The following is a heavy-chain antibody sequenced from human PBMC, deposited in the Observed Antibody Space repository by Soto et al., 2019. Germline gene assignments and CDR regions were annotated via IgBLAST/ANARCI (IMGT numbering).Heavy chain of an antibody. CDR2: IIPILGIA. Sequence: QVQLVQSGAEVKKPGSSVKVSCKAAGGTFSSYTISWVRQAPGQGLEWMGRIIPILGIANYAQKFQGRVTITADKSTSTAYMELRSLRSEHTAVYYCARDLGLLGRDYWGQGTLVTVSS. CDR1: GGTFSSYT. D-gene: IGHD3-16*01. V-gene: IGHV1-69*08. CDR3: ARDLGLLGRDY. J-gene: IGHJ4*02.